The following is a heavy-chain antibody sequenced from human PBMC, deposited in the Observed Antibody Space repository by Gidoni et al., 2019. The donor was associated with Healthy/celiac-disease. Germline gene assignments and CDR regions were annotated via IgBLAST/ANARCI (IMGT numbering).Heavy chain of an antibody. CDR2: INPNSGGT. J-gene: IGHJ6*02. CDR3: ARVYYYGSGSYSGMDV. V-gene: IGHV1-2*02. D-gene: IGHD3-10*01. Sequence: QVQLVQSGAEVKKPGASVKVSCKASGYTFTGYYMHWVRQAPGQGLEWMGWINPNSGGTNYAQKLQGRVTMTRDTSISTAYMELSRLRSDDTAVYYWARVYYYGSGSYSGMDVWGQGTTVTVSS. CDR1: GYTFTGYY.